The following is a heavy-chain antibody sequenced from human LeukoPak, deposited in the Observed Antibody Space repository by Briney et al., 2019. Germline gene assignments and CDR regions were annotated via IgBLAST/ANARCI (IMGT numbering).Heavy chain of an antibody. J-gene: IGHJ4*02. CDR2: IYYSGST. D-gene: IGHD3-16*01. CDR1: GGSISSSSYY. V-gene: IGHV4-39*07. Sequence: SETLSLTCTVSGGSISSSSYYWGWIRQPPGKGLEWIGSIYYSGSTYYNPSLKSRVTISVDTSKNQFSLKLSSVTAADTAVYYCARMDYSVGLPYYFDYWGQGTLVTVSS. CDR3: ARMDYSVGLPYYFDY.